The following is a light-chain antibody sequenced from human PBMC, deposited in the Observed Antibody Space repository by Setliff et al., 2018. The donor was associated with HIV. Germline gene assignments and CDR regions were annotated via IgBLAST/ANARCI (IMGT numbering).Light chain of an antibody. Sequence: SYGLSQPPSVSVAPGKTARITCGGNNIGSKSVHWYQQKPGQAPILVIYYDNDRPSGIPERFSGSNSGNTATLTISRVEAGDEADYYCQVWDSSTDHPYVFGTGTKVTVL. V-gene: IGLV3-21*04. CDR3: QVWDSSTDHPYV. CDR1: NIGSKS. J-gene: IGLJ1*01. CDR2: YDN.